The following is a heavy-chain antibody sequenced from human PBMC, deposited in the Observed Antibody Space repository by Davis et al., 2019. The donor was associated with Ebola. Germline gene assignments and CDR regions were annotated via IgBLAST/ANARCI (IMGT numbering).Heavy chain of an antibody. CDR1: GGSISSYY. J-gene: IGHJ6*02. D-gene: IGHD6-13*01. Sequence: SETLSLSCTVSGGSISSYYWSWIRQPPGKGLEWIGYIYYSGSTNYNPSLKSRVTISVDTSKNQFSLKLSSVTAADTAVYYCARQVTSSSWYGYYYYGMDVWGQGTTVTVSS. CDR3: ARQVTSSSWYGYYYYGMDV. CDR2: IYYSGST. V-gene: IGHV4-59*08.